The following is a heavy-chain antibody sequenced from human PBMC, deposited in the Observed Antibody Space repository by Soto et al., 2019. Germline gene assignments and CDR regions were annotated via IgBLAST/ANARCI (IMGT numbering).Heavy chain of an antibody. CDR3: ARVRSITVAGPFDY. CDR2: ISPVFDTT. J-gene: IGHJ4*02. D-gene: IGHD6-19*01. V-gene: IGHV1-69*01. Sequence: QVELVQSGAEVKKPGSSVKVSCKASGDTFTNYAITWVRQAPGQGLEWMGGISPVFDTTNFAQRCQDRVTFTADDSTNTAYMELSSLRSEDTAIYYCARVRSITVAGPFDYWGQGSLVIVSS. CDR1: GDTFTNYA.